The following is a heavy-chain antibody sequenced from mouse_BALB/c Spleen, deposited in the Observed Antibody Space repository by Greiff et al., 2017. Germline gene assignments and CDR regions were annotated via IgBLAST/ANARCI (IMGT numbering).Heavy chain of an antibody. D-gene: IGHD2-4*01. CDR2: ISSGGGNT. J-gene: IGHJ3*01. CDR3: ARVYYDYLFAY. V-gene: IGHV5-9*03. CDR1: GFTFSSYT. Sequence: EVKVVESGGGLVKPGGSLKLSCAASGFTFSSYTMSWVRQTPEKRLEWVATISSGGGNTYYPDSVKGRFTISRDNAKNNLYLQMSSLRSEDTALYYCARVYYDYLFAYWGQGTLVTVSA.